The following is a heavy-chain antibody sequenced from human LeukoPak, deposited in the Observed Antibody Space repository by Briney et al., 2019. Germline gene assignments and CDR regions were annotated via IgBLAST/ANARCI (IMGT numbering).Heavy chain of an antibody. D-gene: IGHD3-22*01. CDR3: ARAAPYYYDSSGYYPTFDY. J-gene: IGHJ4*02. Sequence: SETLSLTCTVSGGSMSNSSYYWGWIRQPPGKGLEWIGSIYYTGSTYYNPSLKSRVTISVDTSKNQFSLKLNSVTAADTAVYYCARAAPYYYDSSGYYPTFDYWGQGTLVTVSS. CDR1: GGSMSNSSYY. CDR2: IYYTGST. V-gene: IGHV4-39*01.